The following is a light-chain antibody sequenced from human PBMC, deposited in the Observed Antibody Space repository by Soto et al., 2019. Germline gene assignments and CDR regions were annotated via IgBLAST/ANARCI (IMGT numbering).Light chain of an antibody. Sequence: QSVLTQPPSVSGAPGQRVTISCTGNSSNIGAGYGVHWYQQLPGTAPKLLIYVNSNRPSGVPDRFSDSKSGTSASLAITGLQAEDEADYYCQSYDSSLSGWVFGGGTKLTVL. CDR2: VNS. V-gene: IGLV1-40*01. CDR3: QSYDSSLSGWV. J-gene: IGLJ3*02. CDR1: SSNIGAGYG.